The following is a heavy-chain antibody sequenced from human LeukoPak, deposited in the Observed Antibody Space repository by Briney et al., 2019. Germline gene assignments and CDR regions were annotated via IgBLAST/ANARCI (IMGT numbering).Heavy chain of an antibody. J-gene: IGHJ4*02. D-gene: IGHD7-27*01. CDR1: GFTFSSYA. CDR2: ITSSGWRT. CDR3: AKEYDWGLLYYFDY. V-gene: IGHV3-23*01. Sequence: GGSLRLSCAASGFTFSSYAMSWVRQAPGKGLEWVSAITSSGWRTYYADSVKGRFTISRDNSKYTLYLQMNSLRAEDTAVYYCAKEYDWGLLYYFDYWGQGTLVTVSS.